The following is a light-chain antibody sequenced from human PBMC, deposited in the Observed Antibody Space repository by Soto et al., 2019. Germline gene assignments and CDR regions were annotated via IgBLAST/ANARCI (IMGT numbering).Light chain of an antibody. CDR1: SGHSSYT. CDR2: LNSDGSH. CDR3: QTWGIGFRA. J-gene: IGLJ3*02. V-gene: IGLV4-69*01. Sequence: QLVLTQSPSASASLGASVKLTCTLSSGHSSYTIAWHQQQPEKGPRYLMRLNSDGSHSKGDGIPDRFSGSSSVAERYLTISGLQSEDEADYYCQTWGIGFRAFGGGTKLTVL.